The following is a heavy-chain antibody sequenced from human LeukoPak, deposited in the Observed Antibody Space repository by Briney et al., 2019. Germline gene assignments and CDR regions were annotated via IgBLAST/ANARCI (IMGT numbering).Heavy chain of an antibody. CDR3: ARGQGNCSGGSCYSSGGYYMDV. D-gene: IGHD2-15*01. CDR2: IIPIFGTA. Sequence: SVKVSCKASGGTFSSYAISWVRQAPGQGLEWMRGIIPIFGTANYAQKFQGRVTITADESTSTAYMELSSLRSEDTAVYYCARGQGNCSGGSCYSSGGYYMDVWGKGTTVTVSS. J-gene: IGHJ6*03. CDR1: GGTFSSYA. V-gene: IGHV1-69*13.